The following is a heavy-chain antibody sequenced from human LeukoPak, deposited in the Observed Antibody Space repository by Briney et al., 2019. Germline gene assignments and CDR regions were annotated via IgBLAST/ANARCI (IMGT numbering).Heavy chain of an antibody. CDR3: ARAAAAGPFGY. Sequence: SETLSLTCTVSGGSISSGGYYWSWIRQPPGKGLEWIGYIYHSGSTYYNPSLKSRVTISVDRSKNQFSLKLSSVTAADTAVYYCARAAAAGPFGYWGQGTLVTVSS. CDR2: IYHSGST. D-gene: IGHD6-13*01. CDR1: GGSISSGGYY. J-gene: IGHJ4*02. V-gene: IGHV4-30-2*01.